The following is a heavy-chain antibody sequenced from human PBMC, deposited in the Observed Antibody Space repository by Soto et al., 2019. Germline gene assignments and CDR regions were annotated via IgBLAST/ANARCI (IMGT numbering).Heavy chain of an antibody. J-gene: IGHJ6*02. CDR3: AREGLTGPGYYYYGMDV. CDR1: GYTFTSYD. CDR2: MNPNSGNT. V-gene: IGHV1-8*01. D-gene: IGHD3-10*01. Sequence: ASVKVSCKASGYTFTSYDINWVRQATGQGLEWMGWMNPNSGNTGYAQKFQGRVTMTTDTSTSTAYMELRSLRSDDTAVYYCAREGLTGPGYYYYGMDVWGQGTTVTVSS.